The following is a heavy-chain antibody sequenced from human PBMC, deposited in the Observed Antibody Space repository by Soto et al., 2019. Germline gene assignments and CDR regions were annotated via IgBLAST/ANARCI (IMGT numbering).Heavy chain of an antibody. CDR1: GGSFIGYY. CDR2: INHSGST. D-gene: IGHD3-22*01. J-gene: IGHJ3*02. CDR3: ARGKEDTMIVVVITVDAFDI. V-gene: IGHV4-34*01. Sequence: SETLSLTCAVYGGSFIGYYGSWIRQPPGKGLKWIGEINHSGSTNYNPSLKSRVTISVDTSKNQFSLKLSSVTAADTAVYYCARGKEDTMIVVVITVDAFDIWGQGTMVTVSS.